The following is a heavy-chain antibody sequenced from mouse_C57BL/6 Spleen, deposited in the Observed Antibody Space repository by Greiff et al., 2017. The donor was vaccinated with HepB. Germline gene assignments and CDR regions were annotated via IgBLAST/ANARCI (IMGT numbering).Heavy chain of an antibody. CDR3: ARQLTGTRAMDY. J-gene: IGHJ4*01. V-gene: IGHV5-2*01. CDR2: INSDGGST. Sequence: EVMLVESGGGLVQPGASLKLSCESNEYEFPSHDMSWVRKTPEKRLELVAAINSDGGSTYYPDTMERRFIISRDNTKKTLYLQMSSLRSEDTALYYCARQLTGTRAMDYWGQGTSVTVSS. D-gene: IGHD4-1*01. CDR1: EYEFPSHD.